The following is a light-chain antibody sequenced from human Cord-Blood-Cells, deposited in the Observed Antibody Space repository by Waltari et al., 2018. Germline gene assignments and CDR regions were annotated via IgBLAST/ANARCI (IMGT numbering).Light chain of an antibody. J-gene: IGLJ1*01. CDR1: SSDVGSYNL. CDR3: CSYAGSSTPYV. V-gene: IGLV2-23*01. CDR2: EGS. Sequence: QSALTQPASVSGSPGQSITISCTGTSSDVGSYNLVSWYQQHPGKAPKLMIYEGSKRPSGVSNRFSGSNSGNTAALTICGLQAEDEADYYCCSYAGSSTPYVFGTGTKVTVL.